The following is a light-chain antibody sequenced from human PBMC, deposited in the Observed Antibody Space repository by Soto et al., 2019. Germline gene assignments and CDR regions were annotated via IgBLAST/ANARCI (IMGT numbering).Light chain of an antibody. V-gene: IGLV2-11*01. Sequence: QSALTQPRSVSGSPGQSVTISCTGTSSDVGGYNYVSWYQQHPGKAPKLMIYDVIKRPSGVPDRFSGSKSGNTASLTISGLQADDEADSFCCSFGGSYPSVEFGGATKVTVL. J-gene: IGLJ2*01. CDR3: CSFGGSYPSVE. CDR1: SSDVGGYNY. CDR2: DVI.